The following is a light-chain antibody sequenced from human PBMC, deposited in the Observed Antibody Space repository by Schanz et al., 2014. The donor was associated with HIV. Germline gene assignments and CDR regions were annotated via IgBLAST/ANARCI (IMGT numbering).Light chain of an antibody. V-gene: IGKV3-20*01. CDR1: QSVGSNY. J-gene: IGKJ2*01. CDR3: HQYGSSPPYT. Sequence: EIVLTQSPGTLSLSPGESATLFCGASQSVGSNYVAWYQQRPGQAPRLLIYGASSRATGIPDRFSGSGSGTDFTLTISRLEPEDFAVYYCHQYGSSPPYTFGQGTKLEIK. CDR2: GAS.